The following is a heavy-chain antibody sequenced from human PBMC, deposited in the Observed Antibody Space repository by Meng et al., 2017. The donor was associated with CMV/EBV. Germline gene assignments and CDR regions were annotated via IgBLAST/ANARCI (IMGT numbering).Heavy chain of an antibody. V-gene: IGHV4-4*02. CDR2: IYHSGST. CDR1: GGSSSSSNW. CDR3: AGDRLAAAGTGSDY. D-gene: IGHD6-13*01. Sequence: VSGGSSSSSNWWSWVRQPPGKGLEWIGEIYHSGSTNYNPSLKSRVTISVDKSKNQFSLKLSSVTAADTAVYYCAGDRLAAAGTGSDYWGQGTLVTVSS. J-gene: IGHJ4*02.